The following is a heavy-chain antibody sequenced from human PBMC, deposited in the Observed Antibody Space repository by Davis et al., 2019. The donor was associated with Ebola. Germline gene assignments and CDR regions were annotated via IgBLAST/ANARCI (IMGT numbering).Heavy chain of an antibody. CDR2: ISSSSSYI. CDR3: ARDSKSSGYYESGKAVDY. D-gene: IGHD3-22*01. Sequence: PGGSLRLSCAASGFTFSSYSMNWVRQAPGKGLEWVSSISSSSSYIYYADSVKGRFTISRDNAKNSLYLQMNSLRAEDTAVYYCARDSKSSGYYESGKAVDYWGQGTLVTVSS. J-gene: IGHJ4*02. V-gene: IGHV3-21*01. CDR1: GFTFSSYS.